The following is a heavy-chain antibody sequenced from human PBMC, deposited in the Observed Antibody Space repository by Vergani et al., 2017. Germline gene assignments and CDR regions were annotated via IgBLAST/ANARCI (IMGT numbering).Heavy chain of an antibody. J-gene: IGHJ3*01. Sequence: EVQMVESGGGLVKPGGSLRLSCVASGFTFSNYSMNWVRQAPGKGLDWVSSISGNNDDVYYAAAVKGRFTISSDNAKNSLYLDMSSLRAVDTAVYYCVRDVRVSRTWGQGTLVAVSS. CDR3: VRDVRVSRT. CDR1: GFTFSNYS. CDR2: ISGNNDDV. V-gene: IGHV3-21*06.